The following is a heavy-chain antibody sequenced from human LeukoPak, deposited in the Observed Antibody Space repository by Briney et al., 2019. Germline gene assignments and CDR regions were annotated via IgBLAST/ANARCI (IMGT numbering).Heavy chain of an antibody. J-gene: IGHJ6*03. CDR1: GGSFSGYY. Sequence: SETLSLTCAVYGGSFSGYYWSWIRQPPGKGLEWIGEINHSGSTNYNPSLKSRVTISVDTSKNQFSLKLSSVTAADTAVYYCARVPLELRVTYYYYYMDVWGKGTTVTVSS. D-gene: IGHD1-7*01. CDR3: ARVPLELRVTYYYYYMDV. V-gene: IGHV4-34*01. CDR2: INHSGST.